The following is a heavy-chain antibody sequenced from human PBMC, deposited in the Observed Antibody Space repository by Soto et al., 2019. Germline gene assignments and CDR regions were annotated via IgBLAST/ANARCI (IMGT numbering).Heavy chain of an antibody. CDR1: GGSISSGDYY. CDR2: IYYSGST. V-gene: IGHV4-30-4*01. D-gene: IGHD2-2*01. J-gene: IGHJ6*02. CDR3: ARDKLVRRVGYCISTSCYDYYGMDV. Sequence: SETLSLTCTVSGGSISSGDYYWSWIRQPPGKGLEWIGYIYYSGSTYYNPSLKSRVTISVDTSKNQFSLKLSSVTAADTAVYYCARDKLVRRVGYCISTSCYDYYGMDVCGQGTTVTVSS.